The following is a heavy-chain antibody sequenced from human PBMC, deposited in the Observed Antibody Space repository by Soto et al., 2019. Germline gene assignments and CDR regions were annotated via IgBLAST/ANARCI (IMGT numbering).Heavy chain of an antibody. Sequence: SETLSLTCTVSGGSISSSTYYWGWIRQPPGKGLEWIGSIYYSGSTYYNPSLKSRVTISVDTSKNQFSLKLSSVTAADTAVYYCARRLYYYYYMDVWGKGTTVT. J-gene: IGHJ6*03. V-gene: IGHV4-39*01. CDR1: GGSISSSTYY. CDR3: ARRLYYYYYMDV. CDR2: IYYSGST.